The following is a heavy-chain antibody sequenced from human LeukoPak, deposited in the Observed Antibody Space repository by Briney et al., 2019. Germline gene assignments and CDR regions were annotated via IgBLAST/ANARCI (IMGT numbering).Heavy chain of an antibody. D-gene: IGHD3-3*01. CDR1: GFTFSSYA. CDR3: AKGRGYDFWSGYQDY. CDR2: ISGSGGST. V-gene: IGHV3-23*01. J-gene: IGHJ4*02. Sequence: GGSLRLSCAASGFTFSSYAMSWVRQAPGKGLEWVSAISGSGGSTYYADSVKGRFTISRDNSKNTLYLQMNSLRAEDTAVYYCAKGRGYDFWSGYQDYWGQGTLVTVSS.